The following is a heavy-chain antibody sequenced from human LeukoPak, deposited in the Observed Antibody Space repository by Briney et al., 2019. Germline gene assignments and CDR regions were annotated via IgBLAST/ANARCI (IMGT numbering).Heavy chain of an antibody. V-gene: IGHV3-21*01. CDR3: ARDKNWAFDY. D-gene: IGHD7-27*01. CDR2: ISSSSSYI. J-gene: IGHJ4*02. Sequence: SGGSLRLSCAASGFTFSSYSMNWVRQAPGKGLEWVSSISSSSSYIYYADSVKGRFTISRDNAKNSLYLQMNSLRAEDTAVYYCARDKNWAFDYWGQGTLVTASS. CDR1: GFTFSSYS.